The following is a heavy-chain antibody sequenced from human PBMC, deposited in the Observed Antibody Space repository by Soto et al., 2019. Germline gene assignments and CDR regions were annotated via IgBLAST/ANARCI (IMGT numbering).Heavy chain of an antibody. V-gene: IGHV3-23*01. CDR2: ISGSGGST. CDR1: GFTFSSYA. D-gene: IGHD3-10*01. CDR3: AKDYPRGGGYYYGMDV. Sequence: PGGSLRLSCAASGFTFSSYAMSWVRQAPGKGLEWVSAISGSGGSTYYADSVKGRFTISRYNSKNTLYLQMNSLRAEDTAVYYCAKDYPRGGGYYYGMDVWGQGTTVTVSS. J-gene: IGHJ6*02.